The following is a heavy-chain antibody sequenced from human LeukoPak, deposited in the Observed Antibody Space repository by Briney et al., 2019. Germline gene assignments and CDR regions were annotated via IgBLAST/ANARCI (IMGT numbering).Heavy chain of an antibody. CDR3: TKEFYGDYL. J-gene: IGHJ4*02. CDR2: ISPDGNSP. CDR1: GFTFSSYW. D-gene: IGHD4-17*01. Sequence: GGSLRPSCAASGFTFSSYWMHWARQAPGKGLVWVSRISPDGNSPRYADSVKGRFTISRDNAKNTLFLQMYSLRVEDTAVYYCTKEFYGDYLWGQGTLVTVSS. V-gene: IGHV3-74*01.